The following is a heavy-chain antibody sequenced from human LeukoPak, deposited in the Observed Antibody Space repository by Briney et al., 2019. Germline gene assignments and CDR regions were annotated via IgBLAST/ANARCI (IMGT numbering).Heavy chain of an antibody. D-gene: IGHD2-15*01. CDR1: GFTFSSYS. CDR3: AKEIVVVVTADNWFDL. V-gene: IGHV3-23*01. J-gene: IGHJ5*02. CDR2: ISGSGSST. Sequence: GGSLRLSCAASGFTFSSYSMNWVRQAPGKGLEWVSSISGSGSSTYYADSVKGRFTISRDNSKNTLYLQMNSLRAEDTAVYYCAKEIVVVVTADNWFDLWGQGTLVTVSS.